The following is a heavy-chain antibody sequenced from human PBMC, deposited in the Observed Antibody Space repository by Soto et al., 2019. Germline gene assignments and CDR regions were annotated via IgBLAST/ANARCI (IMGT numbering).Heavy chain of an antibody. Sequence: PGGSMRLSCVGYADSGFTFGDHAMHWVRQGPGKGLEWVSGISWNGRNIAYADSVKGRFTILRDNTKNSLYLEMNSLRPEDTALYYCVQARNWNYGDVSFDSWGQGTRVTFSS. CDR3: VQARNWNYGDVSFDS. V-gene: IGHV3-9*01. D-gene: IGHD1-7*01. CDR1: GFTFGDHA. CDR2: ISWNGRNI. J-gene: IGHJ4*02.